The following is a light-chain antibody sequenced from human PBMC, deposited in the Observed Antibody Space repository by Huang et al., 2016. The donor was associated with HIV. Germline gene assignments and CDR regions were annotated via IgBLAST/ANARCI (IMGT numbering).Light chain of an antibody. CDR3: QQYNSYSVT. V-gene: IGKV1-5*03. Sequence: DIQVTQSPSSLSASVGDRVTITCQASQDITDYLNWYQQTPGKAPKLLIYKASSLESGVPSRFSGSGSGTEFTLTISSLQPDDFATYYCQQYNSYSVTFGQGTKVEIK. J-gene: IGKJ1*01. CDR2: KAS. CDR1: QDITDY.